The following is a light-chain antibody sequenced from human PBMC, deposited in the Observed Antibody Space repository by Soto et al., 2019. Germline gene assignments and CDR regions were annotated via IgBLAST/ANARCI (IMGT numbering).Light chain of an antibody. J-gene: IGLJ1*01. V-gene: IGLV2-14*01. CDR3: SSYTSSSTLDV. CDR1: SSDVGGYNY. Sequence: QSVLTQPASVSGSPGQSITISCTGTSSDVGGYNYVSWYQQHPGKAPKLMIYEVSNRPSGVSNRFSGSKSGNTASLTISGLQADDEADYYCSSYTSSSTLDVFGTGTKRTVL. CDR2: EVS.